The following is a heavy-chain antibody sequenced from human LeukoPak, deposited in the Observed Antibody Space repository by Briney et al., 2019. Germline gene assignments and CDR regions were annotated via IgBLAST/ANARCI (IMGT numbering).Heavy chain of an antibody. CDR1: GSIFSSYW. Sequence: GGSQSLFCAVYGSIFSSYWTRWVRRAPGKGMEWLAYIKQEGRETNYVDSVKGRFTISRDNAKNSLYLQMNSLRAEDTAVYYCAREVGPRGYSFASYFDYWGQGTLVTVSS. CDR3: AREVGPRGYSFASYFDY. V-gene: IGHV3-7*01. CDR2: IKQEGRET. J-gene: IGHJ4*02. D-gene: IGHD5-18*01.